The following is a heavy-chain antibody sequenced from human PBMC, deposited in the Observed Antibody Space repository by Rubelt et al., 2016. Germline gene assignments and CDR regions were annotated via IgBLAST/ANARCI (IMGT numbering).Heavy chain of an antibody. CDR2: TI. D-gene: IGHD4-11*01. CDR3: ARRATTNWFDP. Sequence: TIYYADSVKGRFTISRDNAKNSLYLLMNSLRAEDTAVYYCARRATTNWFDPWGQGTLVTVSS. V-gene: IGHV3-48*01. J-gene: IGHJ5*02.